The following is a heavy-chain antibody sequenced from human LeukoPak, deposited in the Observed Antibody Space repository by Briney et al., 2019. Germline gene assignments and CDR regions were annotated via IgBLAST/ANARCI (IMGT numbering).Heavy chain of an antibody. D-gene: IGHD2-21*01. CDR2: LNQDGSQK. CDR1: GFTLSTNY. V-gene: IGHV3-7*01. J-gene: IGHJ4*02. CDR3: ATGLRAMIADKG. Sequence: PGGSLRLSCAASGFTLSTNYMNWVRQAPGKGREGVADLNQDGSQKYYVDSVKGRFTISRDNAKNSLYLQMNSLRADDTAMYYCATGLRAMIADKGWGQGTLLTVS.